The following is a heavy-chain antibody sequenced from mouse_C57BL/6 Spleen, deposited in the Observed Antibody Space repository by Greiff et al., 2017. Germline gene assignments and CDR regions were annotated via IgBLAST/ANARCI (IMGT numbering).Heavy chain of an antibody. CDR3: AKNGDGYGYFDV. D-gene: IGHD2-3*01. CDR1: GFSLTSYG. CDR2: IWRGGST. J-gene: IGHJ1*03. V-gene: IGHV2-5*01. Sequence: QVQLQQSGPGLVQPSQSLSITCTVSGFSLTSYGVHWVRQSPGTGLEWLGVIWRGGSTDYNAAFMSRLSITKDNSKSQVVFKMNSLQADDTAIYYCAKNGDGYGYFDVWGTGTTVTVSS.